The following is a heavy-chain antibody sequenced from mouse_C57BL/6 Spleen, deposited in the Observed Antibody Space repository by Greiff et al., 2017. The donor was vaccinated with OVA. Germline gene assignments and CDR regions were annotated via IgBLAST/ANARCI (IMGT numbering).Heavy chain of an antibody. CDR3: ARSDTTAYYFDY. V-gene: IGHV1-18*01. J-gene: IGHJ2*01. CDR2: INPNNGGT. Sequence: EVQLQQSGPELVKPGASVKIPCKASGYTFTDYNMDWVKQSHGKSLEWIGDINPNNGGTIYNQKFKGKATLTVDKSSSTAYMELRSLTSEDTAVYYCARSDTTAYYFDYGGQGTTLTVSS. D-gene: IGHD1-2*01. CDR1: GYTFTDYN.